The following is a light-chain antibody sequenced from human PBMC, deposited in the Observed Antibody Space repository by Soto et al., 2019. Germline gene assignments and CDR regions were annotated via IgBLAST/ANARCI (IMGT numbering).Light chain of an antibody. V-gene: IGLV2-8*01. CDR2: EVN. CDR3: SSHAGGNDFGVI. CDR1: STDVGASNY. Sequence: QSVLTQPPSASGSPGQSVTISCTGTSTDVGASNYVSWYQQYPGKVPNLMISEVNKRPPGVPDRFSGSKSGNTASLTVSGLQVEDEADYYCSSHAGGNDFGVIFGGGTKLTVL. J-gene: IGLJ2*01.